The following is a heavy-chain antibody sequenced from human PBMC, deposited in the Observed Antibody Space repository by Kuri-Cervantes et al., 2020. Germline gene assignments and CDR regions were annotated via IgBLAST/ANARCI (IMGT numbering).Heavy chain of an antibody. D-gene: IGHD1-7*01. CDR2: MNPNSGNT. Sequence: ASVKVSCKASGYTFTSYDINWVRQATGQGLEWMGWMNPNSGNTGYAQKFQGRVTMTRNTSISTAYIELSSLRSEDTAVYYCARSRRVELWKGFDYWGQGTLVTVSS. CDR3: ARSRRVELWKGFDY. J-gene: IGHJ4*02. CDR1: GYTFTSYD. V-gene: IGHV1-8*01.